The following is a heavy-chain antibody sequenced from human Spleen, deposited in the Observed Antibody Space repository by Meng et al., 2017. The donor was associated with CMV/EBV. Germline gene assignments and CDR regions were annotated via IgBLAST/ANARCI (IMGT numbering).Heavy chain of an antibody. D-gene: IGHD3-10*01. Sequence: AVYGGSLSGYYWSWIRQPPGKGLEWIGEINHSGSTNYNPSLKSRVTISVDTSKNQFSLKLSSVTAADTAVYYCARTPAYYYGSEFDPWGQGTLVTVSS. CDR3: ARTPAYYYGSEFDP. V-gene: IGHV4-34*01. CDR1: GGSLSGYY. J-gene: IGHJ5*02. CDR2: INHSGST.